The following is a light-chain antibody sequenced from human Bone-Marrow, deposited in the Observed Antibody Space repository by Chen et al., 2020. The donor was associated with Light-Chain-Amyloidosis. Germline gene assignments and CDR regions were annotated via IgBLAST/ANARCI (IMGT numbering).Light chain of an antibody. V-gene: IGKV1-39*01. J-gene: IGKJ4*01. CDR2: GES. CDR1: QTINNK. Sequence: DIQMTQSPSSLSASVGDRITITCRPSQTINNKLNWFQQKPGKAPQLLIYGESSLQTGVPSRFTGSGSGTEFTLTINGLQPEDFATYYCQQHHNTPLTFGGGTTVEIK. CDR3: QQHHNTPLT.